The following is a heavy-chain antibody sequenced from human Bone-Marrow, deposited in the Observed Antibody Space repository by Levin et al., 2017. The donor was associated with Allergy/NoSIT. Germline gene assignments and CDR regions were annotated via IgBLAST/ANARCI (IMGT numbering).Heavy chain of an antibody. D-gene: IGHD1-26*01. V-gene: IGHV3-30*04. CDR3: TRGSGSYPWAVFDY. CDR2: MSHDGNFR. Sequence: GGSLRLSCVGSEFTFSRYPMHWVRQAPGKGLEWVAVMSHDGNFRSYGDSVKGRFTISRDNSEDTLYLQMNNLRPEDTAIYFCTRGSGSYPWAVFDYWGQGTLVTVSS. J-gene: IGHJ4*02. CDR1: EFTFSRYP.